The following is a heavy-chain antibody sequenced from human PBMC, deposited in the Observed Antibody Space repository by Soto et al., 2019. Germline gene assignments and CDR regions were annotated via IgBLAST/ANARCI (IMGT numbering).Heavy chain of an antibody. CDR1: GFTFSDHY. D-gene: IGHD2-15*01. CDR2: TRNKANTYTT. V-gene: IGHV3-72*01. Sequence: GGSLRLPCAASGFTFSDHYMDWVRQAPGKGLEWVGRTRNKANTYTTEYAASVKGRFTISRDDSKNSLYLQMNSLKTEDTAVYYCARGGYCGSASCHSDYYGMDVWGQGTTVTVSS. CDR3: ARGGYCGSASCHSDYYGMDV. J-gene: IGHJ6*02.